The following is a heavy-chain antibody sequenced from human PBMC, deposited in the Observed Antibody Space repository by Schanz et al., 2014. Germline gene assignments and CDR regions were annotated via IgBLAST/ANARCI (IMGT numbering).Heavy chain of an antibody. CDR2: ITGASDHI. D-gene: IGHD1-1*01. CDR1: GFIFGSSV. CDR3: AKKVPAYKPFDS. J-gene: IGHJ4*02. V-gene: IGHV3-23*01. Sequence: DVHLLESGGGLIQPGGSLRLSCAASGFIFGSSVMAWVRQAPGKGLEWVSGITGASDHIDYAESVKGRFTISRDNSKNTLYLQMDSLRAEDTAVYFCAKKVPAYKPFDSWGQGTLVTVSS.